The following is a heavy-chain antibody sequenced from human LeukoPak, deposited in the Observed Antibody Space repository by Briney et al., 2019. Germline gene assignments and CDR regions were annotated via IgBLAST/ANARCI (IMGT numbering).Heavy chain of an antibody. CDR1: GGTFSSYA. V-gene: IGHV1-69*13. Sequence: SVKVSCKASGGTFSSYAISWVRQAPGQGLEWMGGIIPIFGTANYAQKFQGRVTITADESTSTAYMELSSLRSEDTAVYYCARDSIVGAPATDALDIWGQGTMVTVSS. CDR2: IIPIFGTA. CDR3: ARDSIVGAPATDALDI. D-gene: IGHD1-26*01. J-gene: IGHJ3*02.